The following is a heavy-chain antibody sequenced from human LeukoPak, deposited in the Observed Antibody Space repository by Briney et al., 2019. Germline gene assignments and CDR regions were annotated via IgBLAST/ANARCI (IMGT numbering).Heavy chain of an antibody. Sequence: KSSETLSLTCAVYGGSFSGYYWSWIRQPPGKGLEWIGSVYYTGSTYHNPSLKSRVTMSVDTSRNQFSLRLSSVTAADTAMYYCAREDSGISDDAFDIWGQGTMVTISS. V-gene: IGHV4-34*01. CDR3: AREDSGISDDAFDI. J-gene: IGHJ3*02. CDR2: VYYTGST. CDR1: GGSFSGYY. D-gene: IGHD1-26*01.